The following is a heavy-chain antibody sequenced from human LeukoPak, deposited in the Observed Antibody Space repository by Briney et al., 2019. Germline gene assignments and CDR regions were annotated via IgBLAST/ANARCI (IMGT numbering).Heavy chain of an antibody. V-gene: IGHV3-30*18. J-gene: IGHJ4*02. CDR3: AKQGQLPFDY. CDR2: ISYDGSNK. CDR1: GFTFSSYG. Sequence: GGSLRLSCAASGFTFSSYGMHWVRQAPGKGLEWVAVISYDGSNKYYADSVKGRFTISRDNSKNTLYLQMNSLRAEDTAVYYCAKQGQLPFDYWGQGTLVTVSS. D-gene: IGHD2-2*01.